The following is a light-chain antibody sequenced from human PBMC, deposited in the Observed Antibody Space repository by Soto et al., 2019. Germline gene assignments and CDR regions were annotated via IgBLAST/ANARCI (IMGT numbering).Light chain of an antibody. J-gene: IGKJ1*01. CDR2: AAS. CDR1: QSISTY. CDR3: QQSGDTPPWT. V-gene: IGKV1-39*01. Sequence: DLQMTQSPSSLSASVGDRVTITCRASQSISTYLNWYQQKPGKAPKLLIYAASSLQSGVPSRFSGSGSGTEFTLTITSLQPEDFATYYCQQSGDTPPWTFGQGTKVDIK.